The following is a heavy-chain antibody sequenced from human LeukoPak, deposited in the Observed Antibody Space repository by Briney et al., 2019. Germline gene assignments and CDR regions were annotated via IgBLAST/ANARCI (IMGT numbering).Heavy chain of an antibody. J-gene: IGHJ4*02. CDR1: GGTFSSYA. Sequence: ASVKVSCKASGGTFSSYAISWVRQAPGQGLEWIGGIIPIFGTANYAQKFQGRVTITTDESTSTAYMELSSLRSEDTAVYYCATSYDILIGYFGSWGQGTLVTVSS. CDR2: IIPIFGTA. CDR3: ATSYDILIGYFGS. D-gene: IGHD3-9*01. V-gene: IGHV1-69*05.